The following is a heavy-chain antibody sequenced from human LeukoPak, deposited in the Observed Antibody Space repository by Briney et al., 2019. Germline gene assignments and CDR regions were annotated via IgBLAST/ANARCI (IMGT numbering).Heavy chain of an antibody. CDR1: GGSFSGYY. V-gene: IGHV4-34*01. Sequence: SSETLSLTCAVYGGSFSGYYWSWIRQPPGKGLEWIGEINHSGSTNYNPSLKSRVTISVDTSKNQFSLKLSSVTAADTAVYYCARDRYGGGDAFDIWGQGTMVTVSS. J-gene: IGHJ3*02. CDR3: ARDRYGGGDAFDI. D-gene: IGHD4-23*01. CDR2: INHSGST.